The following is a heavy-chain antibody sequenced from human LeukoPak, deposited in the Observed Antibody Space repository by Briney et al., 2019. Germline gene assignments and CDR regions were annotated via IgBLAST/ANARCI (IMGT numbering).Heavy chain of an antibody. Sequence: GGSLRLSCAASGFTFNTYSMNWVRQAPGTGLEWVSSISSSSSSIYYADSVKGRFTISRDNAKNSLYLQMNSLRAEDTAVYYCAKDRPPYYFDYWGQGTQVTVSS. V-gene: IGHV3-21*01. CDR3: AKDRPPYYFDY. CDR1: GFTFNTYS. CDR2: ISSSSSSI. D-gene: IGHD3-16*01. J-gene: IGHJ4*02.